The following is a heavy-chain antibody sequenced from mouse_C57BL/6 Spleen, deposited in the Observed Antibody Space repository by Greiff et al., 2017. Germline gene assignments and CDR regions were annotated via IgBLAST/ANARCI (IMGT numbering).Heavy chain of an antibody. D-gene: IGHD2-1*01. CDR2: LWRGGST. CDR1: GFSLTSYG. V-gene: IGHV2-5*01. Sequence: QVQLQQSGPGLVQPSQSLSITCTVSGFSLTSYGVHWVRQSPGKGLEWLGVLWRGGSTDYNAAFMSRLSITKDNSKSQVFFKMNSLQADDTAIYYCAKNGNYFFYAMDYWGQGTSVTVSS. J-gene: IGHJ4*01. CDR3: AKNGNYFFYAMDY.